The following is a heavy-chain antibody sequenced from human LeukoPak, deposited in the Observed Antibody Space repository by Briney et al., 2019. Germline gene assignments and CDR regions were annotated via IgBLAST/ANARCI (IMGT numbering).Heavy chain of an antibody. V-gene: IGHV4-59*08. Sequence: SETLSLTCTVSGGSMNDYYWTWIRQPPGKGLEWIGYIYFTGSTSYNPSLKSRVTMSIDTSKNQFSLKLSSVTAADTALYYCARCARRYSFDHWGQGTLVTVSS. CDR3: ARCARRYSFDH. CDR2: IYFTGST. CDR1: GGSMNDYY. D-gene: IGHD6-6*01. J-gene: IGHJ4*02.